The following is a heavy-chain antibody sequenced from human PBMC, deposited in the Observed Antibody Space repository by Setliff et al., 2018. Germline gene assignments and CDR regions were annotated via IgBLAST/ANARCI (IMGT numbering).Heavy chain of an antibody. J-gene: IGHJ6*02. CDR2: ISGSGGST. CDR3: ARDKGSAAAGTAYYYGMDV. CDR1: GFTFSSYA. Sequence: GGSLRLSCAASGFTFSSYAMSWVRQAPGKGLEWVSVISGSGGSTYYADSVKGRFTISRDNSKNTLYLQMNSLRAEDTAVYYCARDKGSAAAGTAYYYGMDVWGQGTTVTVSS. D-gene: IGHD6-13*01. V-gene: IGHV3-23*01.